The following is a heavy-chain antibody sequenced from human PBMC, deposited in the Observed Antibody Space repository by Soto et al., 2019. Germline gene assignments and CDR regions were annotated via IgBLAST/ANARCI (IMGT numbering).Heavy chain of an antibody. J-gene: IGHJ4*02. CDR3: ARFRGYRYGYLPYYFDY. V-gene: IGHV1-69*12. D-gene: IGHD5-18*01. CDR1: GGTFSSYA. CDR2: IIPIFGTA. Sequence: QVQLVQSGAEVKKPGSSVKVSCKASGGTFSSYAISWVRQAPGQGLEWMGGIIPIFGTANYAQKFQGRVTITAAESTSRGYMELSSLRSEDTAVYYCARFRGYRYGYLPYYFDYWGQGTLVTVSS.